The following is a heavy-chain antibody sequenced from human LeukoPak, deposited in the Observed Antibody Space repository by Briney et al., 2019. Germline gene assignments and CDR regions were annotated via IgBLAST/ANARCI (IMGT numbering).Heavy chain of an antibody. CDR2: IYYSGST. D-gene: IGHD2-15*01. CDR3: ARIADCSGGSCYSGRLDY. Sequence: PSETLSLTCTVSGGSISSYYWSWIRQPPGKGLEWIGYIYYSGSTNYNPSLKSRVTISVDTSKNQLSLKLSSVTAADTAVYYCARIADCSGGSCYSGRLDYWGQGTLVTVSS. CDR1: GGSISSYY. V-gene: IGHV4-59*01. J-gene: IGHJ4*02.